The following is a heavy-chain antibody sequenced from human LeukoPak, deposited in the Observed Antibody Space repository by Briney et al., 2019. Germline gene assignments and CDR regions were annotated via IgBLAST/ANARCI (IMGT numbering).Heavy chain of an antibody. J-gene: IGHJ3*02. D-gene: IGHD3-22*01. CDR2: IIPILGIT. V-gene: IGHV1-69*02. CDR3: ARPGRDYYYDSSGYYYAGDAFDI. Sequence: SEKLSCKASGATFSSYTISWERQATGQRLEWMGRIIPILGITNYAQEFQGRVTIPADKSTSTAYMELSSLRSEVTAVYYCARPGRDYYYDSSGYYYAGDAFDIWGQGTMVTVSS. CDR1: GATFSSYT.